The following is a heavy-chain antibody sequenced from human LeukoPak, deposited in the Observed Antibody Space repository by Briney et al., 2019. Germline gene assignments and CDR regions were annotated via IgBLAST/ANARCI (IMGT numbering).Heavy chain of an antibody. J-gene: IGHJ5*02. Sequence: SETLSLTCAVSGGSISSTNYYWAWIRQPPGKGLEWIGTIYYIGDTYYNPSLKSRVTISVDTSNRQFTLTLISVTAADTAVYYCAKSYSTGSIPNWFDPWGQGTLVTVSS. CDR1: GGSISSTNYY. V-gene: IGHV4-39*06. CDR2: IYYIGDT. D-gene: IGHD6-25*01. CDR3: AKSYSTGSIPNWFDP.